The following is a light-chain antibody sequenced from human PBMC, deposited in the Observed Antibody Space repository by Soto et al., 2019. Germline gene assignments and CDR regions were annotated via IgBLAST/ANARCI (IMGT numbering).Light chain of an antibody. V-gene: IGKV1-27*01. CDR2: AAS. Sequence: DIQMTQSPSSLSASVGDRVTITCRASQGISNYLAWYQQIPGKVPKLLISAASTLQSGVPSRFSGSGSGTDFNLHISSMQPEDVVTYHWPQSTNVPAFGGGTKVEIK. CDR3: PQSTNVPA. CDR1: QGISNY. J-gene: IGKJ4*01.